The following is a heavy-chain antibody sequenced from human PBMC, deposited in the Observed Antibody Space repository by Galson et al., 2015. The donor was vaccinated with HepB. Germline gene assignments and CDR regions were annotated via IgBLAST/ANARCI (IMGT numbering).Heavy chain of an antibody. V-gene: IGHV1-8*01. J-gene: IGHJ6*02. D-gene: IGHD3-3*01. CDR3: ARGAITIFGVVILSYYGMDV. CDR1: GYTFTSYD. CDR2: MNPNSGNT. Sequence: SVKVSCKATGYTFTSYDINWVRQATGQGLEWMGWMNPNSGNTGYAQKFQGRVTMTRNTSISTAYMELSSLRSEDTAVYYCARGAITIFGVVILSYYGMDVWGQGTTVTVSS.